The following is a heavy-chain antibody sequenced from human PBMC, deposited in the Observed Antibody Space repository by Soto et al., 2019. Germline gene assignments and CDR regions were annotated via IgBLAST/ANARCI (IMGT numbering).Heavy chain of an antibody. J-gene: IGHJ4*02. CDR2: ISYDGSNK. V-gene: IGHV3-30*18. CDR3: AKDFTYGDYLHPDY. D-gene: IGHD4-17*01. CDR1: GFTFSSYG. Sequence: QVQLVESGGGVVQPGRSLRLSCAASGFTFSSYGMHWVRQAPGKGLEWVAVISYDGSNKYYADSVKGLFTISRNNSKNTLYLKMNRLRTEYTDVYYCAKDFTYGDYLHPDYWGQGTLVTVSS.